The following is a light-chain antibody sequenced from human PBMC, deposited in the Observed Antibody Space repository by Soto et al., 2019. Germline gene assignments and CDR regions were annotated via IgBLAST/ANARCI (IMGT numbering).Light chain of an antibody. CDR3: CSYAGSYPVV. J-gene: IGLJ2*01. V-gene: IGLV2-11*01. Sequence: SALTQPRSVSGSPGQSVTISCTGTSSDVGGYNYVSWYQQHPGKAPKLMIYDVTERPSGVPDRFSGSKSGNTASLTISGLQAEDEADYYCCSYAGSYPVVFGGGTKLTVL. CDR1: SSDVGGYNY. CDR2: DVT.